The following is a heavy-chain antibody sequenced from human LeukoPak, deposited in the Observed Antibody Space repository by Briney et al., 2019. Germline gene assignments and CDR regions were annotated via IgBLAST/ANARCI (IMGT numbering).Heavy chain of an antibody. CDR3: AREELGSSLGFDP. CDR1: GFTFSHYI. J-gene: IGHJ5*02. D-gene: IGHD3-16*01. Sequence: GSLRLSCAASGFTFSHYIMHWVRQAPGKGLEWVAVISYGGTNKYYADSVKGRFTISRDDSKNTLYLQMDSLRAEDTAVYYCAREELGSSLGFDPWGQGTLVTVSS. V-gene: IGHV3-30*03. CDR2: ISYGGTNK.